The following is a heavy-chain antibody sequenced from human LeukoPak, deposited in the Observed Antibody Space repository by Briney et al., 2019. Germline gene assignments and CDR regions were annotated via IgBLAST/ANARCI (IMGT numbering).Heavy chain of an antibody. Sequence: PGGSLRLSCAASGFTFDDYAMHWVRQAPGKGLEWVSSISGGGGSTYYADSVKGRFTISRDNSKNTLYLQMNSLRAEDTAVYYCAKDLRGRGYWGQGTLVTVSS. CDR1: GFTFDDYA. CDR2: ISGGGGST. V-gene: IGHV3-23*01. CDR3: AKDLRGRGY. D-gene: IGHD3-9*01. J-gene: IGHJ4*02.